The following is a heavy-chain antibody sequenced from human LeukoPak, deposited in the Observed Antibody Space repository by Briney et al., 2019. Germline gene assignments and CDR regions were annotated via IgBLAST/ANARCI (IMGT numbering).Heavy chain of an antibody. V-gene: IGHV2-70*11. CDR1: GFSLGTGEMS. Sequence: SGPALVKPTQTLTLTCTFSGFSLGTGEMSVSWVRQPPGKALEWLARIDWDDDKYYSTSLKTRLTISKDTSKNQVVLTMTNMDPVDTATYYCARRLYGSGSSNAFDIWGQGTMVTVSS. D-gene: IGHD3-10*01. CDR2: IDWDDDK. CDR3: ARRLYGSGSSNAFDI. J-gene: IGHJ3*02.